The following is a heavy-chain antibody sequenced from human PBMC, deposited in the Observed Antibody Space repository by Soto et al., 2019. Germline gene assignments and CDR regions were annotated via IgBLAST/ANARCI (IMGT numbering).Heavy chain of an antibody. CDR1: GDSITSSNW. Sequence: SETLSLTCAVSGDSITSSNWWSWVRQAPGKGLEWIGEIYHSGATTYNPSLKSRATMSVDPSNNHFSLKMTSVTAADTAVYFCARDLGTGTDYWGRGTLVTVS. CDR3: ARDLGTGTDY. V-gene: IGHV4-4*02. CDR2: IYHSGAT. J-gene: IGHJ4*02.